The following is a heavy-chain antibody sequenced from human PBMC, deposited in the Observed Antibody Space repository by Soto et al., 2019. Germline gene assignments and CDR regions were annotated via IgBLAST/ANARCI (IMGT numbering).Heavy chain of an antibody. V-gene: IGHV1-46*01. CDR3: ARTRIAARLPGEGRHFDY. D-gene: IGHD6-6*01. Sequence: ASVKVSCKASGYTFTSYYMHWVRQAPGQGLEWMGIINPSGGSTSYAQKFQGRVTMTRDTSTSTVYMELSSLRSEDTAVYYSARTRIAARLPGEGRHFDYWGQGTLVTVSS. J-gene: IGHJ4*02. CDR2: INPSGGST. CDR1: GYTFTSYY.